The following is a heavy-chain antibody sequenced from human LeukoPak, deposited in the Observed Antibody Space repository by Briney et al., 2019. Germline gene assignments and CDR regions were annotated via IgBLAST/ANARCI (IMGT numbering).Heavy chain of an antibody. CDR3: ARASGSYWYYYYMDV. V-gene: IGHV4-61*02. CDR2: IYTSGST. D-gene: IGHD1-26*01. J-gene: IGHJ6*03. CDR1: GGSISSGSYY. Sequence: PSETLSLTCTVSGGSISSGSYYWSWIRQPAGKGLEWIGRIYTSGSTNYNPSLKSRVTMSVDTSKNQFSLKLSSVTAADTAVYYCARASGSYWYYYYMDVWGKGTTVTISS.